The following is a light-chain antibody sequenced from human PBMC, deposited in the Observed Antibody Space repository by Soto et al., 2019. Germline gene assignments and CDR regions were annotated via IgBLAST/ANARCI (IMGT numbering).Light chain of an antibody. CDR1: QTVSSNY. CDR3: LQDSGAPST. CDR2: RAC. Sequence: EIILTQSPDTLSLSPGERATLSCRSSQTVSSNYLAWCQQRPGQAPRLLIDRACAGDAGSPDSFGPSGSGTDFTLTITRLEPEDSAACFCLQDSGAPSTFGQGTRLEIK. V-gene: IGKV3-20*01. J-gene: IGKJ5*01.